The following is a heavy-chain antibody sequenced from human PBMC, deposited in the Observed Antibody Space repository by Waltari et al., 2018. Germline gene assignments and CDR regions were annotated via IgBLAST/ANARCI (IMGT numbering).Heavy chain of an antibody. CDR3: ARDVSGLTGHSSGLHWYFDL. CDR2: IVPIFSTA. J-gene: IGHJ2*01. CDR1: GGTSSSYA. D-gene: IGHD3-22*01. V-gene: IGHV1-69*01. Sequence: QMQLVQSGAEVKKPGSSVKVSCKASGGTSSSYALSWVRQAPGQGLEWMVGIVPIFSTANYGQKFQGRVSITADPSTTTAYMELSSLRSDDTAVYFCARDVSGLTGHSSGLHWYFDLWGRGTLVTVSS.